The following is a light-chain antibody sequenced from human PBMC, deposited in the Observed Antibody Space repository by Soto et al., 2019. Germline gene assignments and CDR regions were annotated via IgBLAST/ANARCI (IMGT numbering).Light chain of an antibody. V-gene: IGLV2-11*01. CDR2: NVN. CDR1: SSDVGGYHY. Sequence: QSALTQPRSVSGSPGQSVTIACTGTSSDVGGYHYVSWYQHHPGKAPKLIILNVNQRPSGVPARFSASKSGNTASLTISGLQAEDEADYYCCSYAGIYSLAFGGGTK. CDR3: CSYAGIYSLA. J-gene: IGLJ2*01.